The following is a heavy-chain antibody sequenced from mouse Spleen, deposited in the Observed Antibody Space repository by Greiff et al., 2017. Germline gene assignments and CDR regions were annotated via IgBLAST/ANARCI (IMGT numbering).Heavy chain of an antibody. V-gene: IGHV1-9*01. CDR3: ARYPYYYGSSYWYFDV. Sequence: VKLVESGAELMKPGASVKLSCKATGYTFTGYWIEWVKQRPGHGLEWIGEILPGSGSTNYNEKFKGKATFTADTSSNTAYMQLSSLTTEDSAIYYCARYPYYYGSSYWYFDVWGTGTTVTVSS. CDR2: ILPGSGST. J-gene: IGHJ1*03. D-gene: IGHD1-1*01. CDR1: GYTFTGYW.